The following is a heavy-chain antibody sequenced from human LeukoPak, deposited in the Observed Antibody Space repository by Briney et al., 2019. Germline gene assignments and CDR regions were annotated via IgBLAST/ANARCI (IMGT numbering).Heavy chain of an antibody. CDR2: ISTSSSSI. D-gene: IGHD3-3*02. Sequence: GGSLRLSCAASGFTFSDYTMTWVRQAPGKGLEWVSIISTSSSSIYYTDSVKGRFTISRDNAKNSLYLQMSSLRAEDTAVYYCARPYISTWEGLAFDIWGQGTLVTVSS. J-gene: IGHJ3*02. V-gene: IGHV3-21*01. CDR1: GFTFSDYT. CDR3: ARPYISTWEGLAFDI.